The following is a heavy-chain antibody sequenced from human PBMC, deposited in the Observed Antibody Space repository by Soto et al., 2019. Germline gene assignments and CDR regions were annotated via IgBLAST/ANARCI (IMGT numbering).Heavy chain of an antibody. J-gene: IGHJ3*02. CDR2: IYWDDDK. V-gene: IGHV2-5*02. Sequence: QITLKESGPTVVKPTQTLTLTCTFSGFSLRSSGMGVGWIRQPPGKALEWLALIYWDDDKRYSPSLKSRLNITTDTFKNQVVLTMTNMDPVAAATYFCAHSSRWLQLRDAFDIWGQGTMVTVSS. CDR3: AHSSRWLQLRDAFDI. D-gene: IGHD1-1*01. CDR1: GFSLRSSGMG.